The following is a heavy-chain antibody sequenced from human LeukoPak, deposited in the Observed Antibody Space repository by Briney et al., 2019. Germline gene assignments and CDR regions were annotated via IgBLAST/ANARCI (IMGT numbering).Heavy chain of an antibody. CDR3: ARASGSGSGTYYYYGMDV. Sequence: GGSLRLSCAASGFTFSSYSMNWVRQAPGKGLDWVSYISSSGTTIYYADSVKGRFTIPRDNAKNSLYLQMNSLRDEDTAVYYCARASGSGSGTYYYYGMDVWGQGTTVTVSS. CDR2: ISSSGTTI. D-gene: IGHD3-10*01. CDR1: GFTFSSYS. V-gene: IGHV3-48*02. J-gene: IGHJ6*02.